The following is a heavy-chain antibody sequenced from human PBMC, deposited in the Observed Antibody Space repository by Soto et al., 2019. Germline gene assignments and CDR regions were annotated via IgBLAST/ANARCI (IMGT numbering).Heavy chain of an antibody. J-gene: IGHJ4*02. CDR1: GGSLGSSSYY. Sequence: ETLSLSCTVSGGSLGSSSYYWGWIRQSPGKGLEWIGNIYYSGNTFYNPSLKSRVTISVDTSKNQFYLHLSSVTAADTAIFYCASIAAPGTTHFDFWGQGTLVTVSS. CDR3: ASIAAPGTTHFDF. D-gene: IGHD6-13*01. V-gene: IGHV4-39*01. CDR2: IYYSGNT.